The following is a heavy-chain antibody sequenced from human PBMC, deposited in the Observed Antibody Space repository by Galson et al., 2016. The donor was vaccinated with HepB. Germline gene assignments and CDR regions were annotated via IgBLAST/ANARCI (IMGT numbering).Heavy chain of an antibody. CDR3: TREFDL. J-gene: IGHJ2*01. Sequence: SLRLSCAASGFMFNYYSMNWVRQAPGKGLEWVSSITNNGNDKYYADSAKGRFTISRDNAKNSLFLQMDSLRVEDTAVYYCTREFDLWGRGTQVTVSS. CDR1: GFMFNYYS. V-gene: IGHV3-21*01. CDR2: ITNNGNDK.